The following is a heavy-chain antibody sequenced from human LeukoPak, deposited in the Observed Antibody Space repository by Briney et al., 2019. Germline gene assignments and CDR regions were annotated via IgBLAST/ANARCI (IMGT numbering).Heavy chain of an antibody. CDR2: ISYSXNX. D-gene: IGHD2-15*01. V-gene: IGHV4-39*01. J-gene: IGHJ3*02. CDR3: ARHCCSGPAKRVFDI. Sequence: PSETLSLTCTVSGGSIISSDYHWGWVRQPPGXXXXXXXTISYSXNXDXXXXLXXRVTISVDTSNNQFSLRLGSVTAADTAVYHCARHCCSGPAKRVFDIWGQGTMVTVSS. CDR1: GGSIISSDYH.